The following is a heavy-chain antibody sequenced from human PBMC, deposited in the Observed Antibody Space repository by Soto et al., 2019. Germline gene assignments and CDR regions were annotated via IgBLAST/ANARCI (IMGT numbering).Heavy chain of an antibody. CDR3: AKDAVDSSGYYWGYFDY. J-gene: IGHJ4*02. CDR1: GFTFSSYG. CDR2: ISYDGSNK. V-gene: IGHV3-30*18. Sequence: QVQLVESGGGVVQPGRSLRLSCAASGFTFSSYGMHWVRQAPGKGLEWVAVISYDGSNKYYADSVKGRFTISRDNSKNTLYLQMNSLRAEDTAVYYCAKDAVDSSGYYWGYFDYWGQGTLVTVSS. D-gene: IGHD3-22*01.